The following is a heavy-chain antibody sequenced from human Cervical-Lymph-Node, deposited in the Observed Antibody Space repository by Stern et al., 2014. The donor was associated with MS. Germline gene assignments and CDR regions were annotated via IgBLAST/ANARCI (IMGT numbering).Heavy chain of an antibody. J-gene: IGHJ4*02. Sequence: MQLVESGAEVKKPGASVKVSCKVSGYTLTELSMHWVRQAPGKGLEWMGGFDPEDGGTICGQKFQGRVTLTGDTSAHTAYMELSSLRSEDTAVYYCATDWEYCSGGSCYSVPLGYWGQGTLITVSS. CDR2: FDPEDGGT. CDR1: GYTLTELS. CDR3: ATDWEYCSGGSCYSVPLGY. V-gene: IGHV1-24*01. D-gene: IGHD2-15*01.